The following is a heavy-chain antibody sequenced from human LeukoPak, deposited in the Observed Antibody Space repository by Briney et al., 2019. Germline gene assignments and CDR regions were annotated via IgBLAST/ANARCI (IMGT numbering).Heavy chain of an antibody. CDR3: AREQVVVVPAGEYYYYGMDV. Sequence: ASVKVSCNASGYTFTGYYMHWVRQAPGQGLEWLGWINPNSGGTNYAQKFQGRITMTRDTSISTAYMELSRLRSDETAVYYCAREQVVVVPAGEYYYYGMDVWGQGTTVTVSS. J-gene: IGHJ6*02. D-gene: IGHD2-2*01. V-gene: IGHV1-2*02. CDR1: GYTFTGYY. CDR2: INPNSGGT.